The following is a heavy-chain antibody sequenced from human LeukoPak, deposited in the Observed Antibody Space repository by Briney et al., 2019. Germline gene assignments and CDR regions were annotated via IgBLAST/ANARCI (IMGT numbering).Heavy chain of an antibody. CDR2: INPRGGSA. CDR3: ARGVTSGWSNWYFEV. V-gene: IGHV1-46*01. D-gene: IGHD6-19*01. CDR1: GYTFTDYY. J-gene: IGHJ2*01. Sequence: ASVKVSCKASGYTFTDYYIHWVRQAPGQGLEWMGLINPRGGSATYAQRFQGRVTLTRDTSTSTVYMDLSSLTFEDTAVYYCARGVTSGWSNWYFEVWGSGTLVTVSS.